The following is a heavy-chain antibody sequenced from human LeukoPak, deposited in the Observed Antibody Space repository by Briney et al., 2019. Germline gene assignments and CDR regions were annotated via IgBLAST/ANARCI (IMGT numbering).Heavy chain of an antibody. V-gene: IGHV3-7*03. CDR1: GFTFSNNW. CDR3: IKGGGSGWPFDY. J-gene: IGHJ4*02. Sequence: GGSLRLSCAASGFTFSNNWMSWVRQAPGKGLEWVANIDPVGSEENYVDSAKGRFTISRDNAKSSLYLQMSSLRPEDTAVYYCIKGGGSGWPFDYWGQGTLVTVSS. D-gene: IGHD6-19*01. CDR2: IDPVGSEE.